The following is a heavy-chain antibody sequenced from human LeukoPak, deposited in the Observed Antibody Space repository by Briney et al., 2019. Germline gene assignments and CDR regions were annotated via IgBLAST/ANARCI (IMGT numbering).Heavy chain of an antibody. CDR3: AKADRADFWSGYSFDAFDI. V-gene: IGHV3-23*01. Sequence: GGSLRLSCAASGFTFSSSAMSWVRQAPGKGLYWVSAISGSGTGTYYADSVKGRFTISRDNSKNTLYLQMNSLRAEDTAVYYCAKADRADFWSGYSFDAFDIWGQGTMVTVSS. CDR1: GFTFSSSA. D-gene: IGHD3-3*01. J-gene: IGHJ3*02. CDR2: ISGSGTGT.